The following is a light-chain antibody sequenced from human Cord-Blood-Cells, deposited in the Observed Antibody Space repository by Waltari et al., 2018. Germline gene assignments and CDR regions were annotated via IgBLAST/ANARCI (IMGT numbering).Light chain of an antibody. CDR1: SSDVGSYNL. Sequence: QSALTQPASAPGSPGQSTTIPCTGTSSDVGSYNLVSWYHQHPGKAPKLMIYEGSKRPSGVSNRFSGSKSGNTASLTISGLQAEDDADYYCCSYAGSSTWVFGGGTKLTVL. CDR3: CSYAGSSTWV. J-gene: IGLJ3*02. CDR2: EGS. V-gene: IGLV2-23*01.